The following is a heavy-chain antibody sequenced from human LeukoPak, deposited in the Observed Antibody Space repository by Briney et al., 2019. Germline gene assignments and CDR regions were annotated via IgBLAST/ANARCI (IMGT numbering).Heavy chain of an antibody. CDR3: AKSIGDYWDLGAFDI. CDR1: GFTFSSYG. J-gene: IGHJ3*02. CDR2: ISYDGSNK. D-gene: IGHD4-17*01. Sequence: GRSLRLSCAASGFTFSSYGMHWVRQAPGKGLEWVAVISYDGSNKYYADSVKGRFTISRDNSKNTLYLQMNSLRAEDTAVYYCAKSIGDYWDLGAFDIWGQGTMVTVSS. V-gene: IGHV3-30*18.